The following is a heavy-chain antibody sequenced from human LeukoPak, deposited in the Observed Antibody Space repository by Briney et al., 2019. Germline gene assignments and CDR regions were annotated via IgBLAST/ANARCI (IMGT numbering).Heavy chain of an antibody. D-gene: IGHD2-2*03. CDR2: FAPEDGET. CDR1: GYTLTELS. J-gene: IGHJ6*04. Sequence: GASVKVSCKVSGYTLTELSMHWVRQAPGKGLEWMGGFAPEDGETIYAQKFQGRVTMTEDTSTDTAYMELSSLRSEDTAVYYCATDPGYCSSTSCYPYGMDVWGKGTTVTVSS. V-gene: IGHV1-24*01. CDR3: ATDPGYCSSTSCYPYGMDV.